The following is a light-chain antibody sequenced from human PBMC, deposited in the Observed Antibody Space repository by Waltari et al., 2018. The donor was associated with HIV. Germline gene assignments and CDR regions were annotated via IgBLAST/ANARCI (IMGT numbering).Light chain of an antibody. CDR2: EGS. V-gene: IGLV2-23*01. J-gene: IGLJ2*01. CDR1: SSDVGSYNL. Sequence: QSALTQPASVSGSPGQSITISCTGTSSDVGSYNLVSWYQQHPGKAPKLMIYEGSKRPSWVSNRFAGSKAGNTASLTIAGLQAEDEADYYCCSYAGSSTLLVFGGGTKLTVL. CDR3: CSYAGSSTLLV.